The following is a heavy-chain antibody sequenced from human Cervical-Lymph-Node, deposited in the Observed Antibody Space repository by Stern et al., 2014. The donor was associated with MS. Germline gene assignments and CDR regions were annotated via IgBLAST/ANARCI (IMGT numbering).Heavy chain of an antibody. CDR2: IYYSGST. J-gene: IGHJ4*02. CDR1: GGSISSYY. D-gene: IGHD6-19*01. Sequence: QLQLQESGPGLVKPSETLSLTCTVSGGSISSYYWSWIRQPPGKGLEWIGYIYYSGSTNYNPSLKSRVTISVDTSKNQFSLKLNSVTAADTAVYYCARGKAVAGLPYFDYWGQGTLVTVSS. CDR3: ARGKAVAGLPYFDY. V-gene: IGHV4-59*01.